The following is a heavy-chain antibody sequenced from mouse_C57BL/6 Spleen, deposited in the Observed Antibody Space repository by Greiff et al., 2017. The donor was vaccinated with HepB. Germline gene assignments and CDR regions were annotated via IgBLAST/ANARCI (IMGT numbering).Heavy chain of an antibody. J-gene: IGHJ4*01. CDR1: GFSLTSYG. D-gene: IGHD2-3*01. Sequence: VHLVESGPGLVAPSQSLSITCTVSGFSLTSYGVHWVRQPPGKGLEWLVVIWSDGSTTYNSALKSRLSISKDNSKSQVFLKMNSLQTDDTAMYYCARGDGYYGYYAMDYWGQGTSVTVSS. CDR3: ARGDGYYGYYAMDY. V-gene: IGHV2-6*03. CDR2: IWSDGST.